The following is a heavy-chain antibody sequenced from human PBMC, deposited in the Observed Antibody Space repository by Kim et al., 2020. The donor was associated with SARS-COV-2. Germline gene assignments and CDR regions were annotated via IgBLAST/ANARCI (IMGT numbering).Heavy chain of an antibody. D-gene: IGHD5-12*01. V-gene: IGHV3-23*01. CDR3: AKDRGEWGGNTGYTYY. J-gene: IGHJ6*01. CDR1: GFTFSAYG. Sequence: GGSLRLSCEASGFTFSAYGMSWVRQAPGKALEWVSDICRNGGCSYYADSVEGRFTISRDNSKNTLYLQMNSLRAEDTAIYYCAKDRGEWGGNTGYTYY. CDR2: ICRNGGCS.